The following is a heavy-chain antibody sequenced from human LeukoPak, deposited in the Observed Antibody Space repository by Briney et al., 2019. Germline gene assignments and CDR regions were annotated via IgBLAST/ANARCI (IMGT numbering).Heavy chain of an antibody. V-gene: IGHV1-46*01. D-gene: IGHD3-3*01. CDR2: INPSGGST. CDR1: GYTFTSYY. CDR3: ARLSTIFGVVIEYYFDY. Sequence: ASVKVSCKASGYTFTSYYMHWVRQAPGQGLEWMGIINPSGGSTSYAQKFQGRVTMTRDTSTSTVYMELSSLRSEDTAVYYCARLSTIFGVVIEYYFDYWGQGTLVTVSS. J-gene: IGHJ4*02.